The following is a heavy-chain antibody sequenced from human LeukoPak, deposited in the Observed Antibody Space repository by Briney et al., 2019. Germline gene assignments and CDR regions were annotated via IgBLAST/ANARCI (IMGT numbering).Heavy chain of an antibody. V-gene: IGHV1-46*01. D-gene: IGHD3-22*01. CDR1: GYTFTSYY. J-gene: IGHJ4*02. Sequence: ASVKVSCKASGYTFTSYYMHWVRQAPGQGLEWMGIINPSDGSTSYAQKFQGRVTMTRDTSTSTVYMELSSLRSEDTAVYYCARPSLSGLFDYWGQGTLVTVSS. CDR3: ARPSLSGLFDY. CDR2: INPSDGST.